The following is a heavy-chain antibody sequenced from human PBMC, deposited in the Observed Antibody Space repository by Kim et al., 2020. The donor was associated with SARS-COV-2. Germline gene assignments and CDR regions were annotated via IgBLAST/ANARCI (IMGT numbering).Heavy chain of an antibody. CDR2: IYYSGST. J-gene: IGHJ6*01. CDR3: ASGPRITTFGVVREMEV. V-gene: IGHV4-59*13. Sequence: SETLSLTCTVSGGSISSYYWSWIRQPPGKGLEWIGYIYYSGSTNYNPSLKSRVTISVDTSKNQFSLKLSPVTAPDTAESSFASGPRITTFGVVREMEVWG. D-gene: IGHD3-3*01. CDR1: GGSISSYY.